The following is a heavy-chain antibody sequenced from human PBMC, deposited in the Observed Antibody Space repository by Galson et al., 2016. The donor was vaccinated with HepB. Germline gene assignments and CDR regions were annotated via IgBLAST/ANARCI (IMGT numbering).Heavy chain of an antibody. CDR1: GFTFSNYA. Sequence: SLRLSCAASGFTFSNYAMSWVRQAPEKGLEWVSVIHGGGSTYYADSVRGRFTISRDNSKNTLDLQMNSLRAEDTAVYYCARDVPPLLGWYFDLWGRGTLVTVSS. CDR3: ARDVPPLLGWYFDL. V-gene: IGHV3-53*01. CDR2: IHGGGST. D-gene: IGHD7-27*01. J-gene: IGHJ2*01.